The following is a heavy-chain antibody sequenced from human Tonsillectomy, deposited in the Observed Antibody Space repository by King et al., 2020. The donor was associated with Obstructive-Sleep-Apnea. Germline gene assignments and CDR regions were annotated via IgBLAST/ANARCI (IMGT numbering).Heavy chain of an antibody. CDR1: GGSISSGDYY. CDR2: IYYSGST. CDR3: ARAKYSGYDFCRWFDP. J-gene: IGHJ5*02. D-gene: IGHD5-12*01. V-gene: IGHV4-30-4*01. Sequence: QLQESGPGLVKPSQTLSLICTVSGGSISSGDYYWSWIRQPPGKGLDWIGYIYYSGSTYYNPSLKSRVTISVDTSENQFSLKLSSVTAADTAVYYCARAKYSGYDFCRWFDPWGQGTLVTVSS.